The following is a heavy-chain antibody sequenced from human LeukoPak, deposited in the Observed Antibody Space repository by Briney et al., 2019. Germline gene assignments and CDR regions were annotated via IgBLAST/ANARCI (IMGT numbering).Heavy chain of an antibody. V-gene: IGHV3-43*02. CDR3: AKETASQLPYYYYYYYMDV. CDR2: ISGDGGST. D-gene: IGHD2-2*01. J-gene: IGHJ6*03. CDR1: GFTFGDYA. Sequence: PGGSLRLFCAASGFTFGDYAMHWVRQAPGKGLEWVSLISGDGGSTYYADSVKGRFTISRDNSKNSLYLQMNSLRTEDTALYYCAKETASQLPYYYYYYYMDVWGKGTTVTVSS.